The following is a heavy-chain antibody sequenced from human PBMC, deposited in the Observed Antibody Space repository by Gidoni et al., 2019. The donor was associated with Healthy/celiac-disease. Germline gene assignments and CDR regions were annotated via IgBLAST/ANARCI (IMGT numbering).Heavy chain of an antibody. CDR1: GDSISSHY. D-gene: IGHD3-16*01. J-gene: IGHJ5*02. CDR3: ARRGFGWFDP. Sequence: QVQLQESGPGLVKPSETLSLTCTVSGDSISSHYWSWIRQPPGKGLEWIGYIYYSGSTNYNPSLKSRVTISVDTSKNQFSLKLSSVTAADTAVYYCARRGFGWFDPWGQGTLVTVSS. V-gene: IGHV4-59*11. CDR2: IYYSGST.